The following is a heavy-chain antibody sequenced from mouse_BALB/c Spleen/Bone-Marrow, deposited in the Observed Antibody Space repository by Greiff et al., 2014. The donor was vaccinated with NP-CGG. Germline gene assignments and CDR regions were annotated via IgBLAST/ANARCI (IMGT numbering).Heavy chain of an antibody. CDR2: IDPANGNT. CDR1: GFNIKDTF. V-gene: IGHV14-3*02. J-gene: IGHJ2*01. CDR3: TRGEDY. Sequence: VQLQQPGAEPVKPGASVKLSCTGSGFNIKDTFMHWVKQRPEQGLEWVGRIDPANGNTKYDPKFQGKATITADTSSNTAYLQLTRLTSEDTAVYYCTRGEDYWGQGTTLAVSS.